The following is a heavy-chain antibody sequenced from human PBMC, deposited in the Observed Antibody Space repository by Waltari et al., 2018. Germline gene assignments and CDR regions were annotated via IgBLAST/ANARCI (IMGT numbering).Heavy chain of an antibody. V-gene: IGHV3-21*01. D-gene: IGHD1-26*01. CDR3: ARETEWELPWYFDL. J-gene: IGHJ2*01. CDR1: GFTFSSYS. CDR2: ISSSSSCI. Sequence: EVQLVESGGGLVKPGGSLRLSCAASGFTFSSYSMNWVRQAPGKGLEWVSSISSSSSCIYYADSVKGRFTISRDNAKNSLYLQMNSLRAEDTAVYYCARETEWELPWYFDLWGRGTLVTVSS.